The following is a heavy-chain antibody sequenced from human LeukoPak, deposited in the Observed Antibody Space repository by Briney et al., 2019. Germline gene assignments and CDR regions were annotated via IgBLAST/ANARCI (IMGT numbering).Heavy chain of an antibody. CDR3: AKGVRSGTYYNCFDP. V-gene: IGHV3-43*02. J-gene: IGHJ5*02. CDR1: GLTLEDYA. CDR2: ISGDGDNT. D-gene: IGHD1-26*01. Sequence: PGGSLRLSCVASGLTLEDYALHWVRQAPGKGLEWISLISGDGDNTYYADSVKGRFTISRDNSKNSLYLQMSSLRPEDTALYYCAKGVRSGTYYNCFDPWGQGTLVTVSS.